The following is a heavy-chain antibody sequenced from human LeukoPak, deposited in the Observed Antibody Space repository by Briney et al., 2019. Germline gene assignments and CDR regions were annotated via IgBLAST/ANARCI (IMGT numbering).Heavy chain of an antibody. CDR1: GFTFTSSA. D-gene: IGHD3-22*01. J-gene: IGHJ3*02. CDR2: IVVGSGNT. Sequence: SVKVSCKASGFTFTSSAMQWVRQARGQRLEWIGWIVVGSGNTNYAQKFQERVTITRDMSTSTAYMELSSPRSEDTAVYYCAAVKYYYDSSGYYSHDAFDIWGQGTMVTVSS. V-gene: IGHV1-58*02. CDR3: AAVKYYYDSSGYYSHDAFDI.